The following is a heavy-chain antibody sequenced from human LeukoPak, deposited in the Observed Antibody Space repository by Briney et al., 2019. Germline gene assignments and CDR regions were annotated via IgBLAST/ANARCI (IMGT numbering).Heavy chain of an antibody. J-gene: IGHJ6*03. Sequence: PGGSLRLSCAASGFTFSSYGMHWVRQAPGKGLEWVAFIRYDGSNKYYADSVKGRFTISRDNSKNTLYLQMNSLRAEDTAVYYCARVLPAPVDYYYMDVWGKGTTVTVSS. CDR2: IRYDGSNK. CDR1: GFTFSSYG. CDR3: ARVLPAPVDYYYMDV. D-gene: IGHD2-2*01. V-gene: IGHV3-30*02.